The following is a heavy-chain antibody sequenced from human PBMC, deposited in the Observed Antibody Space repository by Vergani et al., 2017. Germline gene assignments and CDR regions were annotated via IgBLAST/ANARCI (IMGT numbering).Heavy chain of an antibody. V-gene: IGHV3-23*01. CDR2: ISGSGVSA. D-gene: IGHD2/OR15-2a*01. CDR3: AKDLGGCNSISCSYYMDV. J-gene: IGHJ6*03. CDR1: EFTFSNYA. Sequence: EVQLLESGGGLVQPGGSLRLTCAASEFTFSNYAMNWVRQAPRKGLEWVSGISGSGVSAYYTDSVKGRFTISRDNSQNTVNLQMNSLRVDDTAVYYCAKDLGGCNSISCSYYMDVWGKGTTVTV.